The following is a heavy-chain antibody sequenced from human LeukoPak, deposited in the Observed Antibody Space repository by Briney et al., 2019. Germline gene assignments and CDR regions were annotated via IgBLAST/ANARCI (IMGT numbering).Heavy chain of an antibody. J-gene: IGHJ3*01. CDR1: GFTVNTYY. D-gene: IGHD1-26*01. CDR3: ARGSRDLWVTFDV. Sequence: PGGSLRLSCAVSGFTVNTYYMTWVRQAPGKGLEWVSVLYSGGSTYYAGSVKGRFTISRDNSKNTVYLQMNSLRAEDTAVYYCARGSRDLWVTFDVWGQGTMVTVSS. CDR2: LYSGGST. V-gene: IGHV3-53*01.